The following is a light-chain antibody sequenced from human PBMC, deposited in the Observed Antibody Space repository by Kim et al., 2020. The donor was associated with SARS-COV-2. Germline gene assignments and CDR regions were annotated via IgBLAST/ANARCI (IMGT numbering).Light chain of an antibody. V-gene: IGKV3-20*01. CDR2: GTS. CDR1: QSVSSNH. Sequence: WSPGDRATPSGRASQSVSSNHLAWFQQKPGQAPRLLIYGTSSRATGIPDRFSASESGTDFTLTISRLEPEDFAVYYCQQDDRSPYTFGQGTKLEI. J-gene: IGKJ2*01. CDR3: QQDDRSPYT.